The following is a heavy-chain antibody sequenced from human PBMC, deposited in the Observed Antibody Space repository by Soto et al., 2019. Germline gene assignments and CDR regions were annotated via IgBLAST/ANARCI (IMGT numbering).Heavy chain of an antibody. J-gene: IGHJ6*02. CDR2: ISGSGDKT. CDR3: AKILSTVTTYYYGMDA. CDR1: GFSFSTYP. D-gene: IGHD4-17*01. V-gene: IGHV3-23*01. Sequence: GGSLRLSCAASGFSFSTYPMVWVRQAPGKRLEAVSSISGSGDKTYYKDAVKGRFTISRDNSKNTVDLQMNSLRPEDTAVYYCAKILSTVTTYYYGMDAWCQGTTVTVSS.